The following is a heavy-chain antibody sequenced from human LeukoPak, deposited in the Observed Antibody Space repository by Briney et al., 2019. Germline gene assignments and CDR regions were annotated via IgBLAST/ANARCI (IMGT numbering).Heavy chain of an antibody. CDR2: IHYSGSS. CDR3: ARGAAATY. J-gene: IGHJ4*02. CDR1: GGAISTYY. V-gene: IGHV4-59*01. D-gene: IGHD6-13*01. Sequence: SETLSLTCAVSGGAISTYYWSWIRQPPGKGLEWIGYIHYSGSSNYNPSLKSRVTISLDTSKNQFSLKLSSVTAADTAVYYCARGAAATYWGQGTLVTVSS.